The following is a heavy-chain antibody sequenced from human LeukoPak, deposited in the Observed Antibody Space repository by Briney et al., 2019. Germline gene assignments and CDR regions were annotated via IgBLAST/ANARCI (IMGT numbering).Heavy chain of an antibody. V-gene: IGHV3-23*01. J-gene: IGHJ5*02. CDR2: ISGGGGTT. CDR3: AKYAVAGTGNWFDP. D-gene: IGHD6-19*01. CDR1: GFTFSSYA. Sequence: GGSLRLSCEASGFTFSSYAMSWVRQAPGQGLEWVSSISGGGGTTYYADSVKGRFTISRDNSKNTLHLQTNSLRDEDTAVYYCAKYAVAGTGNWFDPWGQGTLVTVSS.